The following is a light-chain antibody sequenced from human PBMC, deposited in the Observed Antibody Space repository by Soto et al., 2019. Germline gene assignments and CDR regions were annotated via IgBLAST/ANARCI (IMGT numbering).Light chain of an antibody. CDR3: QQYGSPPGT. V-gene: IGKV3-20*01. J-gene: IGKJ1*01. CDR2: AAS. CDR1: RHIISSY. Sequence: TPPSGSPLLSSGGGGALSSRPGRHIISSYLAWYQQRPGKAPRLLVYAASSRDSGIPVRFSGCGSGTDFTLTISRLEPDDFAIYYCQQYGSPPGTFGQGTKVDI.